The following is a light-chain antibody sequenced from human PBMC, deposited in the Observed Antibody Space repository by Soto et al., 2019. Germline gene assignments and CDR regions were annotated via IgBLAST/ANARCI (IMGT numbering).Light chain of an antibody. CDR2: KVS. CDR3: MQGTHWPYT. J-gene: IGKJ2*01. V-gene: IGKV2-30*01. CDR1: RSLIYTYGNTY. Sequence: DVVMTQSPLSLPVTLGQPASISCRASRSLIYTYGNTYLNWFHQRPGHPPRRLFSKVSNRDSGLPDIFGGSGSGNDFTLNISRVEAEEVGLYYGMQGTHWPYTFGQGTKLEIK.